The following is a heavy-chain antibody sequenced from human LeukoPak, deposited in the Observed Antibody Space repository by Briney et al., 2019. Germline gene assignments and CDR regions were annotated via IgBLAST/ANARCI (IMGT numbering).Heavy chain of an antibody. CDR2: ISYDGSNK. Sequence: PGGSLRLSCAASGFTFSSYGMHWVRQAPGKGLEWVAVISYDGSNKYYADSVKGRFTISRDNSKNTLYLQMNSLRAEDTAVYYCARDRNYFEALHRSYWGQGTLVTVSS. CDR3: ARDRNYFEALHRSY. J-gene: IGHJ4*02. V-gene: IGHV3-30*03. CDR1: GFTFSSYG. D-gene: IGHD3-10*01.